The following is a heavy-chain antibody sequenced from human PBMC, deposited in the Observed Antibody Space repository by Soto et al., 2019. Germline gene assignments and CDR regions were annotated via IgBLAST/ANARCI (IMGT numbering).Heavy chain of an antibody. D-gene: IGHD5-12*01. CDR2: ISPNGVET. J-gene: IGHJ1*01. Sequence: QVQLVQSGAEVKKPGASVKVSCKASGYTFKSYYIHWVRQAPGEGLEWMALISPNGVETFYAQKFQGRGTLTRDTSTSTVNMELRSLGAEDTAQYACVAETACQRWLAVWGQGTLVTVSS. CDR3: VAETACQRWLAV. CDR1: GYTFKSYY. V-gene: IGHV1-46*02.